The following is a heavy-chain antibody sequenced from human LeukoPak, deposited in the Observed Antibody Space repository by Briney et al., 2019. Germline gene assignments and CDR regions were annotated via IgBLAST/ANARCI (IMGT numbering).Heavy chain of an antibody. D-gene: IGHD3-22*01. CDR3: ARQSYDSSGYVRFDY. CDR1: GGSFSGYY. V-gene: IGHV4-34*01. Sequence: SETLSLTCAVYGGSFSGYYWSWIRQPPGKGLEWFGEINHSGSTNYNPSLKSRVTISVDTSKNQFSLKLSSVTAADTAVYYCARQSYDSSGYVRFDYWGQGTLVTVSS. J-gene: IGHJ4*02. CDR2: INHSGST.